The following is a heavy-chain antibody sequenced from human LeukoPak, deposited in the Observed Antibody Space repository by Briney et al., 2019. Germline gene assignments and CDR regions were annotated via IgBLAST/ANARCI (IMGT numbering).Heavy chain of an antibody. D-gene: IGHD6-19*01. J-gene: IGHJ3*02. Sequence: SETLSLTCTVSGDSIITYYWGWIRQPPGKGLEWIGYIHYSGGTNYNPSLNSRITISIDMSKNQLSLNLRSVTAADTAVYYCARGLAGYSGGDDAFDIWGHGTMVTVSS. V-gene: IGHV4-59*01. CDR2: IHYSGGT. CDR3: ARGLAGYSGGDDAFDI. CDR1: GDSIITYY.